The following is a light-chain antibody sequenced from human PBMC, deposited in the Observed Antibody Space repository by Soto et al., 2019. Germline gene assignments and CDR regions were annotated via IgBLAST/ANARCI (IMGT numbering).Light chain of an antibody. CDR3: QQYTNSPFLT. V-gene: IGKV3-15*01. J-gene: IGKJ4*01. CDR2: GAS. Sequence: EIVMTQSPATLSVSPGERATLSCRASQSVSSNLAWYQQKPGQAPRLLIYGASTRATGIPARFSGSGSGTVYTLTINRLEPEDFAIYYCQQYTNSPFLTSGGGPKVDMK. CDR1: QSVSSN.